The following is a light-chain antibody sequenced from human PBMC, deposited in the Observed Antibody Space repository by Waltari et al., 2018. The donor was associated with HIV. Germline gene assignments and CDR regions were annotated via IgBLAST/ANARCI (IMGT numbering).Light chain of an antibody. CDR3: YSTDSSGNHSYWV. CDR2: EDS. J-gene: IGLJ3*02. Sequence: SYELTQPPSVSVSPGQTARITCSGDALPTKYAYWYQQKSGQAPVLVIYEDSKRPSGIPERFSGSSSGTMATLTISGAQVEDEADYYCYSTDSSGNHSYWVFGGGTKLTVL. CDR1: ALPTKY. V-gene: IGLV3-10*01.